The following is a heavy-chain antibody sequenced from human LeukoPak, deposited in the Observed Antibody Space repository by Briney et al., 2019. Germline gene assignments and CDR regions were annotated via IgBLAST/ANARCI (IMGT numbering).Heavy chain of an antibody. J-gene: IGHJ6*04. CDR1: GFTFSSYE. Sequence: PGGSLRLSCAASGFTFSSYETNWVRQAPGKGLEWVSYISSSGSTIYYADSVEGRFTISRDNAKNSLYLQMNSLRAEDTAVYYCARDHGLFYGMDVWGKGTTVTVSS. D-gene: IGHD2-15*01. V-gene: IGHV3-48*03. CDR3: ARDHGLFYGMDV. CDR2: ISSSGSTI.